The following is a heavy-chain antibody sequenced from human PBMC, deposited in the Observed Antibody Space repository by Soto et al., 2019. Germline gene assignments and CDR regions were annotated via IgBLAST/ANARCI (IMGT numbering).Heavy chain of an antibody. CDR3: ARDESPSSYCYDAFDI. CDR1: GYTFTTYG. D-gene: IGHD2-15*01. V-gene: IGHV1-18*01. CDR2: ISAHNGNT. J-gene: IGHJ3*02. Sequence: QVQLVQSGAEVKKPGASVNVSCKASGYTFTTYGISWVRQAPGQGLEWLGWISAHNGNTNYAQKLQGRFTMTTDTSTSTAYMELRSLRSDDTAVYYCARDESPSSYCYDAFDIWGQGTMVTVSS.